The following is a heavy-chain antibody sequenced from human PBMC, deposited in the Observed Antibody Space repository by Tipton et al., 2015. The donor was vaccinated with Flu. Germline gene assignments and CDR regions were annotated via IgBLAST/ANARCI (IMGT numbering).Heavy chain of an antibody. CDR2: INSDGRST. CDR1: GFTFSRDW. D-gene: IGHD2-8*02. Sequence: SLRLSCAASGFTFSRDWMHWVRQAPGKGLVWVSRINSDGRSTSYADFVKGRFTISRDNAKNTLYLQMNSLRAEDTAVYYCARDSPYCTGGVCSFDYWGQGTLVTVSS. J-gene: IGHJ4*02. CDR3: ARDSPYCTGGVCSFDY. V-gene: IGHV3-74*01.